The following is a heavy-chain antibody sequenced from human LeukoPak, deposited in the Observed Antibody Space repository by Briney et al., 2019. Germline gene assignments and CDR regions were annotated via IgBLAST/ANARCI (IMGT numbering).Heavy chain of an antibody. Sequence: ASVKVSCKASGYTFTSYGISWVRQAPGQGLEWMGWISAYNGNTNYAQKLQGRVTMTTDTSTSTAYMELRSLRSDDTAVYYCARVLLWFGESNYYYGMDVWGQGTTVTVSS. CDR2: ISAYNGNT. D-gene: IGHD3-10*01. CDR3: ARVLLWFGESNYYYGMDV. CDR1: GYTFTSYG. V-gene: IGHV1-18*01. J-gene: IGHJ6*02.